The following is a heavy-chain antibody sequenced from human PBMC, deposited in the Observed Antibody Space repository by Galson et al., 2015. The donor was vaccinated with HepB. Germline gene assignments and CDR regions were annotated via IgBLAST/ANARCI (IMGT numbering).Heavy chain of an antibody. V-gene: IGHV3-15*07. Sequence: SLRLSCAASGFTFNKAWMNWVRQAPGKGLEWVGRIKSETETMDYAAPIEGRFSIWRDDSRSTVYLQVNSLRIDDTAVYYCTTDGNKWDYSLDYWGRGTLVTVAS. CDR2: IKSETETM. CDR1: GFTFNKAW. D-gene: IGHD1-26*01. J-gene: IGHJ4*02. CDR3: TTDGNKWDYSLDY.